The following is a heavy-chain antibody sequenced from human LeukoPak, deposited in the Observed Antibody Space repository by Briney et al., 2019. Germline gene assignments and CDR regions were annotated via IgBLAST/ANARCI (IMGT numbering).Heavy chain of an antibody. D-gene: IGHD3-16*01. J-gene: IGHJ6*02. CDR2: IYADGNT. CDR3: ARDHLGSLTFYYYGMDI. Sequence: GGSPRLSCAAFGFTVSTNYMSWVRQAPGKGLEWVSVIYADGNTYYTDSVKGRFSISRDKSKNTVFLQMNSLRAEDAAVYYCARDHLGSLTFYYYGMDIWGQGTTVTVSS. CDR1: GFTVSTNY. V-gene: IGHV3-66*01.